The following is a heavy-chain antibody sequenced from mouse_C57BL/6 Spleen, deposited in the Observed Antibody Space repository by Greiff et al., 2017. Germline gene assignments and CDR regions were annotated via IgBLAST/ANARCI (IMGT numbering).Heavy chain of an antibody. CDR3: ARCTCPWGAD. CDR2: IWSGGST. J-gene: IGHJ3*01. CDR1: GFSFTSYG. Sequence: QVPLKESGPGLVQPSQSLSISCTVSGFSFTSYGVHWVRQSPGKGLEWLGVIWSGGSTDYNAAFISRLSISKANSKSQVFFKMNSRQADDTAIYYCARCTCPWGADWGKGTVVTVSA. V-gene: IGHV2-2*01.